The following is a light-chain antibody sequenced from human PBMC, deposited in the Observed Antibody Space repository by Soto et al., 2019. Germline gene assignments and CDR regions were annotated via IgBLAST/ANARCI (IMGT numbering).Light chain of an antibody. Sequence: QAVVTQEPSFSVSPGRTVTLTCGLSSGSVSTSYYPSWYQQTPGQAPRTLIYSTNTRSSGVTDRFSGSILGNKAALTITGAKADDESDYYCVLYMGSGMWVFGGGTKLTVL. V-gene: IGLV8-61*01. CDR1: SGSVSTSYY. CDR2: STN. J-gene: IGLJ3*02. CDR3: VLYMGSGMWV.